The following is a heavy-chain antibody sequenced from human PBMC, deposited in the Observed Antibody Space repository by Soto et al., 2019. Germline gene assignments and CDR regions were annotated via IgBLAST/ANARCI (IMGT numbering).Heavy chain of an antibody. CDR2: ITVYNGNT. CDR1: GYTFTGYG. J-gene: IGHJ4*02. CDR3: ARDVVPRDY. Sequence: QVHLVQSGAEVKRPGASVRVSCKASGYTFTGYGITWVRQAPGQGLEWMGYITVYNGNTEYAPNLQGRVTMTTDTSTNTAYMELGSLRSDDTAVYYCARDVVPRDYWGQGTLVTVSA. V-gene: IGHV1-18*01.